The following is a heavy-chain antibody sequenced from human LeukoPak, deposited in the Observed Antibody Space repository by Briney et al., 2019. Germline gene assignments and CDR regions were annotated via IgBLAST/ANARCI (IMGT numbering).Heavy chain of an antibody. D-gene: IGHD3-22*01. Sequence: SETLSLTCTVSGGSISSSSYYWGWIRQPPGKGLEWIGNIYYSGTTYYNPSLKSRVTISVDTSKNQFSLRLSSVTAADTAVYYCARVGYYYDSSGYYALFDYWGQGTLVTVSS. CDR2: IYYSGTT. V-gene: IGHV4-39*07. J-gene: IGHJ4*02. CDR1: GGSISSSSYY. CDR3: ARVGYYYDSSGYYALFDY.